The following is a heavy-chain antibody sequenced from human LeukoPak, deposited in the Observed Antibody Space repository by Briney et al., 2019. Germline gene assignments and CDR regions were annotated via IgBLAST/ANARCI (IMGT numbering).Heavy chain of an antibody. CDR2: INHSGST. D-gene: IGHD2-15*01. CDR3: ARGQVAAKFDY. CDR1: GGSFSGYY. Sequence: SETLSLTCAVYGGSFSGYYWSWIRQPPGKGLEWIGEINHSGSTNYNPSLKSRVTISVDTSKNQFSLELSSVTAADTAVYYCARGQVAAKFDYWGQGTLVTVSS. J-gene: IGHJ4*02. V-gene: IGHV4-34*01.